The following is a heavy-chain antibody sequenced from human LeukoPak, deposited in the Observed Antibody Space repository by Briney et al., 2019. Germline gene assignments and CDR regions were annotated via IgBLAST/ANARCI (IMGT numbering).Heavy chain of an antibody. CDR1: GGTFSSYA. Sequence: GASVKVSCXASGGTFSSYAISWVRLAPGQGLEWMGGIIPIFGTANYAQKFQGRVTITTDESTSTAYMELSSLRSEDTAVYYCARGLGGRFLEWLPTDYWGQGTLVTVSS. V-gene: IGHV1-69*05. D-gene: IGHD3-3*01. CDR3: ARGLGGRFLEWLPTDY. CDR2: IIPIFGTA. J-gene: IGHJ4*02.